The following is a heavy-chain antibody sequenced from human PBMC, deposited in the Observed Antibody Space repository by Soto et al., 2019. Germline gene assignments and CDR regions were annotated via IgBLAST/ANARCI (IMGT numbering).Heavy chain of an antibody. J-gene: IGHJ4*02. D-gene: IGHD3-9*01. CDR2: IQTDNDHA. CDR1: GYTFLKYG. V-gene: IGHV1-18*01. CDR3: AKVLGAGYRFDD. Sequence: QVQLVQSGPEVKKPGASVKVACKASGYTFLKYGINWVRQAPGQGLEWMGGIQTDNDHASFAQKFEGXVXXXQXTSTRTVHMERRDLRSDDTAVYYCAKVLGAGYRFDDWGQGTPVTVSS.